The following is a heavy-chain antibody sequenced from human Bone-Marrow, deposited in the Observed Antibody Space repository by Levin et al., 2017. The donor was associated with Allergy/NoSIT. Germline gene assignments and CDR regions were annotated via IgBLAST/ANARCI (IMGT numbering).Heavy chain of an antibody. CDR2: ISSSGSDM. CDR3: AGGIIGDVRVAHKEAFDI. J-gene: IGHJ3*02. D-gene: IGHD2-8*02. Sequence: GESLKISCPVSGFTFSIYSINWVRQAPGKGLEWVSSISSSGSDMYYVDSVRGRFTISRDNAKNSLTLQMTSLRAEDTAVYYCAGGIIGDVRVAHKEAFDIWGQGTMVSVSS. CDR1: GFTFSIYS. V-gene: IGHV3-21*01.